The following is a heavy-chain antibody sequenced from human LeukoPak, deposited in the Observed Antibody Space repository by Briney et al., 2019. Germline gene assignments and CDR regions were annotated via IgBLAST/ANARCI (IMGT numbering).Heavy chain of an antibody. CDR1: GGSISSYY. CDR2: IYTSGST. V-gene: IGHV4-4*07. D-gene: IGHD3-22*01. CDR3: ARDLSYDSSGV. J-gene: IGHJ4*02. Sequence: SETLSLTCTVSGGSISSYYWSWIRQPAGKGLKWIGRIYTSGSTNYNPSLKSRVTMSVDTSKNQFSLKLSSVTAADTAVYYCARDLSYDSSGVWGQGTLVTVSS.